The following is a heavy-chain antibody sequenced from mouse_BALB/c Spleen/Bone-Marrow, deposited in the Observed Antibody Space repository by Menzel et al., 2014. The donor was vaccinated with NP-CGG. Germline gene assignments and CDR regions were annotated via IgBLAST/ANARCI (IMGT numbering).Heavy chain of an antibody. CDR1: GYTFTDYI. CDR2: FYPGSGSI. V-gene: IGHV1-62-2*01. Sequence: QVQLQQSGAELVRPGTSVNLSCKASGYTFTDYIIHWVKQRSGQGLEWIGWFYPGSGSIKYNEKFKDKATLTADKSSNTVYMELSILTSEDSAVYFCARHEDLDIRRRLSAMDYWGQGTSVTVSS. D-gene: IGHD2-12*01. CDR3: ARHEDLDIRRRLSAMDY. J-gene: IGHJ4*01.